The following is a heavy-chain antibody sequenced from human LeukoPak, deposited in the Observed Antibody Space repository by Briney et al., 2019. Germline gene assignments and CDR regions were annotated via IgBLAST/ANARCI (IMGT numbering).Heavy chain of an antibody. V-gene: IGHV3-64*01. Sequence: PGGSLRLSCAASGFTFSSYAMHWVRQAPGKGLEYVSAISSNGGSTYYANSVKGRFTISRDNSKNTLYLQMGSLRAEDMAVYYCARSTKYHPWYFDLWGRGTLVTVSS. D-gene: IGHD1-26*01. J-gene: IGHJ2*01. CDR1: GFTFSSYA. CDR2: ISSNGGST. CDR3: ARSTKYHPWYFDL.